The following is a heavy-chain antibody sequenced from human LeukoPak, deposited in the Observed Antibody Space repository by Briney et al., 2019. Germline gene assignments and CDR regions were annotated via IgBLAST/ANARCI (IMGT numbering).Heavy chain of an antibody. CDR2: ISYDGSSI. V-gene: IGHV3-30-3*01. Sequence: GGSLRLSCAASGFAFSSYAMHWIRQAPDKGLEWVAFISYDGSSIYYADSVKGRFTISRDNSKNTLYLQMNSLRAEDTAVYFCARDQPGTYTLSGAWGQGTLVTVSS. J-gene: IGHJ5*02. D-gene: IGHD1-14*01. CDR3: ARDQPGTYTLSGA. CDR1: GFAFSSYA.